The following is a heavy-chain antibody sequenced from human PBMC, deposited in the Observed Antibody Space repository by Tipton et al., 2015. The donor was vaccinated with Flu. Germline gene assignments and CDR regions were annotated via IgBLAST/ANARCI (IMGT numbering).Heavy chain of an antibody. D-gene: IGHD6-13*01. J-gene: IGHJ3*02. V-gene: IGHV3-30-3*01. CDR3: ARIGAAAGPGDAFDI. CDR2: ISYDGSNK. Sequence: SLRLSCAASGFTFSSYAMHWVRQATGKGLEWVAVISYDGSNKYYADSVKGRFTISRDNSKNTLYLQMNSLRAEDTAVYYCARIGAAAGPGDAFDIWGQGTMVPVSS. CDR1: GFTFSSYA.